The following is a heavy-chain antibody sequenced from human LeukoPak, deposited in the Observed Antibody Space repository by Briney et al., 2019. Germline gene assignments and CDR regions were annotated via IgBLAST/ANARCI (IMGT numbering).Heavy chain of an antibody. Sequence: GGSLRLSCSASGFTFSAYAMHWVRQAPGKGLEYVSAISPNGGSTYYADSVKGRFTISRDNSKNTLYLQMSSLRVEDTAVYYCARGTSSFYYYYYAMDVWGQGTTVTVSS. V-gene: IGHV3-64D*06. J-gene: IGHJ6*02. CDR2: ISPNGGST. CDR1: GFTFSAYA. CDR3: ARGTSSFYYYYYAMDV. D-gene: IGHD2-2*01.